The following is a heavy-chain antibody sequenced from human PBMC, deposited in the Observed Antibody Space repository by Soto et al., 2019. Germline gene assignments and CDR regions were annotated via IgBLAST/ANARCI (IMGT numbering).Heavy chain of an antibody. J-gene: IGHJ4*02. D-gene: IGHD4-17*01. V-gene: IGHV3-15*01. CDR3: TTDDYGDYGGIMRGYFDY. Sequence: EVQLVESGGGLVKPGGSLRLSCAASGFTFSNAWMSWVRQAPGKGLEWVGRIKSKTDGGTTDYAAPVKGRFTISRDDSNNTLYLQMNSLKTEDTAVYYCTTDDYGDYGGIMRGYFDYWGQGTLVTVSS. CDR1: GFTFSNAW. CDR2: IKSKTDGGTT.